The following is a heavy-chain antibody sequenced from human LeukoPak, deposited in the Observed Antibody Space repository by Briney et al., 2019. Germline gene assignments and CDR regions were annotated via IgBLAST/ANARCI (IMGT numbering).Heavy chain of an antibody. D-gene: IGHD2-8*01. CDR3: ATGVAFDI. CDR2: ISYDGSNK. Sequence: GGSLRLSRAASGFTFSSYGMHWVRQAPGKGLEWVAVISYDGSNKYYADSVKGRFTISRDNSKNTLYLQMNSLRAEDTAVYYCATGVAFDIWGQGTMVTVSS. J-gene: IGHJ3*02. V-gene: IGHV3-30*03. CDR1: GFTFSSYG.